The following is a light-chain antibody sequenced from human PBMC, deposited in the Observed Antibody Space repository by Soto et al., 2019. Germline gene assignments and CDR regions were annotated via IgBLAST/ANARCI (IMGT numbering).Light chain of an antibody. CDR3: QVWDSSSDHLVV. CDR2: YDS. V-gene: IGLV3-21*04. Sequence: SYELTQPPSVSVAPGKTARITCGGNNIGSKSVHWYKQKPGQAPVLVIYYDSDRPSGIPERFSGSNSGNTATLTISRVEAGDEADYYCQVWDSSSDHLVVFGGGTKLTVL. CDR1: NIGSKS. J-gene: IGLJ2*01.